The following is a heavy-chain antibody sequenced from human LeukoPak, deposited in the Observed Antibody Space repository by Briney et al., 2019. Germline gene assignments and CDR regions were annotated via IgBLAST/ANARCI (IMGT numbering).Heavy chain of an antibody. Sequence: GGSLRLSCAASGFTFSSYAMSWVRQAPGKGLEWVSAISGSGGSTYYADSVKGRFTISRDNSKNTLYLQMNRLRAEDTAVYYCAKDSLRGGAYYYGSGSYSDWGQGTLVTVSS. CDR2: ISGSGGST. J-gene: IGHJ4*02. CDR1: GFTFSSYA. V-gene: IGHV3-23*01. D-gene: IGHD3-10*01. CDR3: AKDSLRGGAYYYGSGSYSD.